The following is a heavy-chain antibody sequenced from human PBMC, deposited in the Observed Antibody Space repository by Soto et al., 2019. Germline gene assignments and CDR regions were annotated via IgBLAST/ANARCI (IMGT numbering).Heavy chain of an antibody. J-gene: IGHJ6*02. CDR2: ILYSGST. CDR3: ARERTTGPAWARNLHYYGLDV. D-gene: IGHD1-1*01. V-gene: IGHV4-59*01. Sequence: QVGLQESGPGLVKPSETLSLTCTVSGDSISNYYWTWVRQSPGKGLEWIGYILYSGSTNYNPSLKSRVVMSVDTSKNQFFLKLTSVSAADTAVYYCARERTTGPAWARNLHYYGLDVWGRGTTVSVS. CDR1: GDSISNYY.